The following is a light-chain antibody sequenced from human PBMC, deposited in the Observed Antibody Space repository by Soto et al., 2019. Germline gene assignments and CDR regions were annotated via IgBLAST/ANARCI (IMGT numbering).Light chain of an antibody. V-gene: IGLV2-14*03. J-gene: IGLJ2*01. CDR2: DVF. CDR3: CSYTSGSTSVV. CDR1: GDDVGAYNY. Sequence: ALTQPASVSGSPGQSVTISCTATGDDVGAYNYVSWYQQHPGRAPKLIIFDVFNRPSGVSNRFSGSRSGKTASLTISGLQPDDEAHYYCCSYTSGSTSVVFGGRTKLTVL.